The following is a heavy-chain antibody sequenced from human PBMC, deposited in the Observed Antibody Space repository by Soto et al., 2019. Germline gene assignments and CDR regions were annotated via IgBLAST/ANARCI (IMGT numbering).Heavy chain of an antibody. CDR1: GFTFSSYG. Sequence: QVQLVESGGGVVQPGRSLRLSCAASGFTFSSYGMHWVRQAPGKGLKWVAVISYDGSNKYYADSVKGRFTISRDNSKNSLYLQMNSLRAEDTAVYYCAKDQGRDGSGSSLPMGFDYWGQGTLVTVSS. J-gene: IGHJ4*02. CDR2: ISYDGSNK. CDR3: AKDQGRDGSGSSLPMGFDY. V-gene: IGHV3-30*18. D-gene: IGHD3-10*01.